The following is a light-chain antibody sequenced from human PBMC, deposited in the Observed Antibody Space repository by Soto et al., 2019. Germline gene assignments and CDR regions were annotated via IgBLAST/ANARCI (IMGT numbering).Light chain of an antibody. CDR1: ANDY. CDR3: TSFISRTSPIL. Sequence: QSALAQPASVSGSPGQSITISCSGSANDYVSWYQHHPGKAPRLLLYEVTHRPSGVSHRFSGSKSGNTASLTISGLQPEDEAHYYCTSFISRTSPILFGGGTQLTV. CDR2: EVT. J-gene: IGLJ2*01. V-gene: IGLV2-14*01.